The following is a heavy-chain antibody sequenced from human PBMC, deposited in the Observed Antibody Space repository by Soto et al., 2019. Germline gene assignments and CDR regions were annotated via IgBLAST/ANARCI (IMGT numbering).Heavy chain of an antibody. D-gene: IGHD6-19*01. CDR3: EKPYEPWLVLSTFDY. Sequence: EVQLLESGGGLVQPGGSLRLSCAASGFTFSSYAMSWVRQAPGKGLEWVSGLSAIGRNTYYADAVKGRFTISRDNSNNTLYLQMNSMRAEDTAVYYCEKPYEPWLVLSTFDYWGQGTLVNVSS. CDR2: LSAIGRNT. CDR1: GFTFSSYA. V-gene: IGHV3-23*01. J-gene: IGHJ4*02.